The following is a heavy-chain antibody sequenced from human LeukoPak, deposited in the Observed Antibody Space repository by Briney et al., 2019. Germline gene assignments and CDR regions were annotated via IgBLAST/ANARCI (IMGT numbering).Heavy chain of an antibody. CDR1: GGSFSGYY. V-gene: IGHV4-34*01. Sequence: SETLSLTCAVYGGSFSGYYWSWIRQPPGKGLEWIGEINHSGSTNYNPSLKSRVTISVDTSKNQFSLKLSSVTAADTAVYYCARAMVRGVIITNWIDPWGQGTLVTVSS. CDR3: ARAMVRGVIITNWIDP. J-gene: IGHJ5*02. D-gene: IGHD3-10*01. CDR2: INHSGST.